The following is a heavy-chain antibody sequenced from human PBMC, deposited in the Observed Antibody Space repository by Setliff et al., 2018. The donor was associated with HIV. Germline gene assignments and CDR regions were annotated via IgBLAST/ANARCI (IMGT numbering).Heavy chain of an antibody. J-gene: IGHJ5*02. V-gene: IGHV1-3*01. Sequence: ASVKVSCKASGYTFTSNAIHWVRQAPGQSLEWMGWIDAGNGDTKYSQNFQGRVTTTGDTSASTAYMELSSLRSEDTAVYYCARGVYSGYEPWGQGTLVTVSS. D-gene: IGHD5-12*01. CDR1: GYTFTSNA. CDR2: IDAGNGDT. CDR3: ARGVYSGYEP.